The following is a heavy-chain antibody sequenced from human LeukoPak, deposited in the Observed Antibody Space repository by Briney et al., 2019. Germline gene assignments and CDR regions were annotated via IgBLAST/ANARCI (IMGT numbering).Heavy chain of an antibody. CDR3: ARPSPQLELEYYYGMDV. V-gene: IGHV3-30*03. J-gene: IGHJ6*02. Sequence: GRSLRLSCAASGFTFSSYGMHWVRQAPGKGLEWVAVISYDGSNKYYADSVKGRFTISRDNSKNTLYLQMNSLRAEDTAVYYCARPSPQLELEYYYGMDVWGQGTTVTVSS. CDR2: ISYDGSNK. CDR1: GFTFSSYG. D-gene: IGHD1-7*01.